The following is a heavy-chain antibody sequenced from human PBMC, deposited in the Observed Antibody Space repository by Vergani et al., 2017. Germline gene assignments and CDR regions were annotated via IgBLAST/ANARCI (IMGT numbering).Heavy chain of an antibody. D-gene: IGHD3-3*01. J-gene: IGHJ4*02. CDR2: IYHSGST. Sequence: QVQLQESGPGLVKPSETLSLTCAVSGYSISSGYYWGWIRQPPGKGLEWIGSIYHSGSTYYNPSLKSRVTISVDTSKNQFSRKLSSVTAADTAVYYCARVPVLRFLEWLPPVVGWGQGTLVTVSS. CDR1: GYSISSGYY. V-gene: IGHV4-38-2*01. CDR3: ARVPVLRFLEWLPPVVG.